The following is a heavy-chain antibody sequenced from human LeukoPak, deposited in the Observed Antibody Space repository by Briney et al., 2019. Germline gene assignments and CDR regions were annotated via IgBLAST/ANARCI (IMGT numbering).Heavy chain of an antibody. J-gene: IGHJ4*02. D-gene: IGHD6-19*01. CDR2: FDTGFGT. CDR1: GFTFSTAS. Sequence: PGVSLRLSCAASGFTFSTASLHWVRQVPGRGLEWVSAFDTGFGTYYPDSPKGRFTISRDNSKNTLFLQMNSLRAEDTAVYYCARSSGWWSLDYWGQGTLVTVSS. V-gene: IGHV3-23*01. CDR3: ARSSGWWSLDY.